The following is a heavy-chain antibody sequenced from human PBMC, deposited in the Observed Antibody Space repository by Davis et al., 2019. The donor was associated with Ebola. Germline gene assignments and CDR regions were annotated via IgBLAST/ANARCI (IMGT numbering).Heavy chain of an antibody. J-gene: IGHJ4*02. Sequence: GESLKISCAASGFTFSSYGMHWVRQAPGKGLEWVSAISGSGGSTYYADSVKGRFTISRDNSKNTLYLQMNSLRAEDTAVYYCAKGQLRGWSNYWGQGTLVTVSS. CDR3: AKGQLRGWSNY. CDR1: GFTFSSYG. V-gene: IGHV3-23*01. CDR2: ISGSGGST. D-gene: IGHD6-19*01.